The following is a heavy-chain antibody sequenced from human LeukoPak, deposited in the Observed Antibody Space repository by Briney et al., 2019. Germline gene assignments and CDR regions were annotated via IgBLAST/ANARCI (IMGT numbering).Heavy chain of an antibody. CDR1: GFTFSSYS. CDR3: ARDHRTMGAADY. J-gene: IGHJ4*02. V-gene: IGHV3-21*01. Sequence: PAGSLRLSCAASGFTFSSYSMNWVRQAPGKGLEWVSSISSSSSYIYYADSVKGRFTISRDNAKNSLYLKMNSLRAEDTAVYYCARDHRTMGAADYWGQGTLVTVSS. D-gene: IGHD1-26*01. CDR2: ISSSSSYI.